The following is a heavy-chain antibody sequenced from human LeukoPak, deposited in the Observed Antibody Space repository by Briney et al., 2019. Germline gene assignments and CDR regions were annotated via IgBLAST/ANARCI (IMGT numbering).Heavy chain of an antibody. CDR2: ISSSSSYI. D-gene: IGHD3-16*02. CDR1: GFTLSSYS. V-gene: IGHV3-21*01. CDR3: ARDQGELSRDIDY. Sequence: GGSLRLSCAASGFTLSSYSMNWVRQAPGKGLEWVSSISSSSSYIYYADSVKGRFTISRDNAKNSLYLQMNSLRAEDAAVYYCARDQGELSRDIDYWGQGTLVTVSS. J-gene: IGHJ4*02.